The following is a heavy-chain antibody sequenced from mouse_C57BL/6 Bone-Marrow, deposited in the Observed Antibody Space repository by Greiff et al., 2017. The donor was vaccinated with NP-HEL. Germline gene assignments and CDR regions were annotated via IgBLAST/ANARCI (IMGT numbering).Heavy chain of an antibody. V-gene: IGHV5-4*03. CDR2: ISDGGSYT. J-gene: IGHJ3*01. CDR1: GFTFSSYA. CDR3: ARGGGYSNTPAY. D-gene: IGHD2-5*01. Sequence: EVKLVESGGGLVKPGGSLKLSCAASGFTFSSYAMSWVRQTPEKRLEWVATISDGGSYTYYPDNVKGRFTISRDNAKNNLYLQMSHLKSEDTAMYYCARGGGYSNTPAYWGQGTLVTVSA.